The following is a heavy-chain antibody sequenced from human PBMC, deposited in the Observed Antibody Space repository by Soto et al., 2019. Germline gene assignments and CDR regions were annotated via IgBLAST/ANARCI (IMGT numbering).Heavy chain of an antibody. CDR2: IIPIFGTA. V-gene: IGHV1-69*13. CDR3: ATQLRFLEWLLYGMDV. J-gene: IGHJ6*02. CDR1: GGTFSSYA. Sequence: ASVKVSCKASGGTFSSYAISWVRQAPGQGLEWMGGIIPIFGTANYAQKFQGRVTITADESTSTAYMELSSLRSEDTAVYYCATQLRFLEWLLYGMDVWGQGNTVTVSS. D-gene: IGHD3-3*01.